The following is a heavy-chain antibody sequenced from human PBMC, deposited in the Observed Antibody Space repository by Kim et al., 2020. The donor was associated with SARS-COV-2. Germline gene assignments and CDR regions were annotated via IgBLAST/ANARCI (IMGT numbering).Heavy chain of an antibody. CDR1: GFTFSGNW. V-gene: IGHV3-7*01. Sequence: GGSLRLSCAASGFTFSGNWMSWVRQAPGKGLEWVANIKEDGSEKYYVDSVKGRFTISRDNAKNSLYLQMNSLRAEDTAVYYCVRDVQWVAPLDDWGQGALVTVSS. CDR3: VRDVQWVAPLDD. J-gene: IGHJ4*02. D-gene: IGHD6-19*01. CDR2: IKEDGSEK.